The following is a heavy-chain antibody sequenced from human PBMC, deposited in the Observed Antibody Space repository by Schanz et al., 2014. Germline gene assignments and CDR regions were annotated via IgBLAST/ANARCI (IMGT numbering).Heavy chain of an antibody. V-gene: IGHV3-30*04. D-gene: IGHD6-6*01. CDR1: GFPFRSYV. Sequence: QLQLVESGGGVVQPGRSLRLSCAASGFPFRSYVMHWVRQAPGKGLEWVAFISYDGNNQYYADSVKGRFTISRDNTKNTLFLQMNNLRPEDTAMYFCARVGRDYISSSVLDSLHYWGQGSLVTVS. CDR2: ISYDGNNQ. CDR3: ARVGRDYISSSVLDSLHY. J-gene: IGHJ4*02.